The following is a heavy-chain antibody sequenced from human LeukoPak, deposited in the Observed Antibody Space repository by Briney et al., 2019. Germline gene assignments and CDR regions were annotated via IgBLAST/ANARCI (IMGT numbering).Heavy chain of an antibody. CDR1: GYTFTIYD. J-gene: IGHJ4*02. V-gene: IGHV1-18*01. CDR2: ISAYNGNT. D-gene: IGHD3-10*01. CDR3: ARGVPGGWFGESYYFDY. Sequence: ASVTVSFKASGYTFTIYDISWVRQAPGQGREWMGWISAYNGNTNYAQKLQGRVTMTTDTSTSTAYMELRSLRSDDTAVYYCARGVPGGWFGESYYFDYWGQGTLVTVSS.